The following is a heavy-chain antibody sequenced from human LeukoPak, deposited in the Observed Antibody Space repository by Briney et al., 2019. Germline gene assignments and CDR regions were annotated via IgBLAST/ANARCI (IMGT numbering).Heavy chain of an antibody. Sequence: GGSLRLSCTASRFTFSSYAMSWVRQAPGKGLEWVSAISGSGGSTYYADSVKGRFTISRDNSKNTLYLQMNSLRAEDTAVYYCAKDLGYSYGYIPFDYWGQGTLVTVSS. CDR1: RFTFSSYA. D-gene: IGHD5-18*01. CDR3: AKDLGYSYGYIPFDY. J-gene: IGHJ4*02. V-gene: IGHV3-23*01. CDR2: ISGSGGST.